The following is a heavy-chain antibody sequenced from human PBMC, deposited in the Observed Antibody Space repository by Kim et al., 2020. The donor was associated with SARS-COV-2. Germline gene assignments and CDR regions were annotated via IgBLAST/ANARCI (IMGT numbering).Heavy chain of an antibody. D-gene: IGHD2-8*02. V-gene: IGHV4-34*01. CDR2: ISHSGRT. Sequence: SETLSLTCAVSGGSFSGYYWNWIRQSPGKGLEWIGEISHSGRTNYNPSLKSRLTISVDMSKRQFSLNLRSVTAADTALYYCARDPLLGVDAFDFWGHGTVVTVTS. CDR3: ARDPLLGVDAFDF. J-gene: IGHJ3*01. CDR1: GGSFSGYY.